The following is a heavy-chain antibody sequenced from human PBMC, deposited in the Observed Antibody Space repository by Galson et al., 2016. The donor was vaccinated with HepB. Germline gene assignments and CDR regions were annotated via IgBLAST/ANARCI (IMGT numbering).Heavy chain of an antibody. V-gene: IGHV6-1*01. J-gene: IGHJ5*02. CDR2: TYYRSKWYN. D-gene: IGHD2-15*01. CDR3: ARVRCSPFRCQNWFDP. Sequence: CAISGDSVSSNSAAWTWIRRSPLRGLEWLGRTYYRSKWYNDYAVSVKSRISIHPDTSKNQFSLQLNSVTPEDTAVYYCARVRCSPFRCQNWFDPWGQGTLVTVSS. CDR1: GDSVSSNSAA.